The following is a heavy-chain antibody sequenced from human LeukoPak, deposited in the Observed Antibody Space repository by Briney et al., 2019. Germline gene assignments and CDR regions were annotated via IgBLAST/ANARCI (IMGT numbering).Heavy chain of an antibody. D-gene: IGHD1-26*01. CDR1: GFTFSSYG. Sequence: GRSLRLSCAASGFTFSSYGMHWVRQAPGKGLEWVAVIWYDGSNKYYADSVKGRFTISRDNSKNTLYLQMNSLRAEDTAVYYCARELNGGSYYYYYGMDVWGQGATVTVSS. J-gene: IGHJ6*02. V-gene: IGHV3-33*01. CDR2: IWYDGSNK. CDR3: ARELNGGSYYYYYGMDV.